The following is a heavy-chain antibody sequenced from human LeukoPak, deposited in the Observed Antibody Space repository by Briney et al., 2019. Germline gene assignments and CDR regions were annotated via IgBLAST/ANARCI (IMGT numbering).Heavy chain of an antibody. CDR2: INHSGST. CDR3: ARQKYPSGFDY. D-gene: IGHD2-2*01. V-gene: IGHV4-34*01. Sequence: SETLSLTCAVYGGSFSGYYWSWIRQSPGKGLEWIGEINHSGSTTYNPSLQSRVTISVDTSKNQFSLKLSSVTAADTAVYYCARQKYPSGFDYWGQGTLVTVSS. J-gene: IGHJ4*02. CDR1: GGSFSGYY.